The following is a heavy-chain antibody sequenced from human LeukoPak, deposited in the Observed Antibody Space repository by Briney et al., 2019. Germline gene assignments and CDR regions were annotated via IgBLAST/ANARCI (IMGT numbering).Heavy chain of an antibody. Sequence: QPGASLRLPCAASGFTLSSYAMSWVRQAPGKGLEWDSAISGSGGSTYYADSVKGRFTISRDNSKNTLYLQMNSLRAEDTAVYYCAKLGDLPGPAFDYWGQATLVTVSS. J-gene: IGHJ4*02. D-gene: IGHD4-17*01. CDR3: AKLGDLPGPAFDY. CDR2: ISGSGGST. V-gene: IGHV3-23*01. CDR1: GFTLSSYA.